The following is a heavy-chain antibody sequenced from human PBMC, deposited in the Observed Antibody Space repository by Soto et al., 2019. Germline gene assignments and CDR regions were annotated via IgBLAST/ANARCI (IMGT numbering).Heavy chain of an antibody. CDR1: GYSFTSYW. Sequence: GESLKISCKGAGYSFTSYWIGWVRQMPGKGLEWMGIIYPGDSDTRFSPSFQGQVTISAAKSISTAYLQWSSLKSSYTAMYYCARQRGYSYGYPYYYGMDFWGQGTTVTVSS. V-gene: IGHV5-51*01. J-gene: IGHJ6*02. D-gene: IGHD5-18*01. CDR3: ARQRGYSYGYPYYYGMDF. CDR2: IYPGDSDT.